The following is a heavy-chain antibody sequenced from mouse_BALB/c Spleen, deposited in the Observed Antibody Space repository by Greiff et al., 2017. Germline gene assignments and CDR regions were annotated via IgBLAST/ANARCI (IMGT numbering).Heavy chain of an antibody. V-gene: IGHV3-2*02. CDR2: ISYSGST. CDR3: ARSITSWFAY. CDR1: GYSITSDYA. D-gene: IGHD1-2*01. Sequence: EVKLQESGPGLVKPSQSLSLTCTVTGYSITSDYAWNWIRQFPGNKLEWMGYISYSGSTSYNPSLKSRISITRDTSKNQFFLQLNSVTTEDTATYYCARSITSWFAYWGQGTLVTVSA. J-gene: IGHJ3*01.